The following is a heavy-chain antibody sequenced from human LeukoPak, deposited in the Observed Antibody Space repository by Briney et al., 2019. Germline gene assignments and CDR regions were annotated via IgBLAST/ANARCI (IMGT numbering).Heavy chain of an antibody. CDR1: GFIFRNYG. D-gene: IGHD1-14*01. CDR2: LRNDESEI. J-gene: IGHJ4*02. V-gene: IGHV3-30*02. Sequence: PWGSLRLSCAASGFIFRNYGMHWVRQAPGKGLEWVAFLRNDESEIFYADSVKGRFTISRDNSKNTLYLQMSSLRDEDTAVYYCVKDTGRGDFWGQGTQVTVSS. CDR3: VKDTGRGDF.